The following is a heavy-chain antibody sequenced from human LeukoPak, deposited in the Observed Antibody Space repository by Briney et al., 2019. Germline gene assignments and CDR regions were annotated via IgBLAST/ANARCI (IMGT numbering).Heavy chain of an antibody. CDR2: IKQDGSEK. Sequence: GGSLRLSCAASGFTFSSYWMSWVRQAPGKGLEWVANIKQDGSEKYYVDTVKGRFTISRDNAKNSLYLQMNSLRAEDTAVYYCAREADDGVYYFDYWGQGTLVTVSS. J-gene: IGHJ4*02. D-gene: IGHD5-24*01. CDR3: AREADDGVYYFDY. V-gene: IGHV3-7*01. CDR1: GFTFSSYW.